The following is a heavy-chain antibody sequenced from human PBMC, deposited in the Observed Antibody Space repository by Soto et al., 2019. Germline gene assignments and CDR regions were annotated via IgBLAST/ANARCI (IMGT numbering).Heavy chain of an antibody. Sequence: GGSLRLSCAASGFTFSSYAMSWVRQAPGKGLEWVSAISGSGGSTYYADSVKGRFTISRDNSKNTLYLQMNSLRAEDTAVDYCAKDQAGAYCGGDCYSLTYYYYYYGMDVWGQGTTVTVSS. J-gene: IGHJ6*02. CDR1: GFTFSSYA. CDR3: AKDQAGAYCGGDCYSLTYYYYYYGMDV. D-gene: IGHD2-21*02. CDR2: ISGSGGST. V-gene: IGHV3-23*01.